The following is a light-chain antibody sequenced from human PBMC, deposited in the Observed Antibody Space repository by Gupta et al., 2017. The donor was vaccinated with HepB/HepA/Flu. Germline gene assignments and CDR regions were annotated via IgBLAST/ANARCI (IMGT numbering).Light chain of an antibody. Sequence: EIVLTQSPDFQSVTPKENVTITCRASQSIGSMLHWYQQKPDQSPKLLIKYSSQSGSGVPSRFSGSGSGTDFTLTISSLEAEDAAIYYCQQTDILPITFGGGTKVEIK. CDR1: QSIGSM. V-gene: IGKV6-21*01. CDR2: YSS. CDR3: QQTDILPIT. J-gene: IGKJ4*01.